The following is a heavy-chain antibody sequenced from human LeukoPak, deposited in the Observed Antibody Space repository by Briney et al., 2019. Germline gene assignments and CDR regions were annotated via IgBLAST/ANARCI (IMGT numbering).Heavy chain of an antibody. J-gene: IGHJ4*02. CDR3: ARDWRVYYFDY. CDR2: IYSGGST. V-gene: IGHV3-66*01. CDR1: GFTVSSNY. Sequence: AGGSLRLSCAASGFTVSSNYMSWVRQAPGKGLEWVSVIYSGGSTYYADSVKGRFTISRDNSKNTLYLQMNSLRAEDTAVYYCARDWRVYYFDYWGQGTLVTVSS. D-gene: IGHD2-8*01.